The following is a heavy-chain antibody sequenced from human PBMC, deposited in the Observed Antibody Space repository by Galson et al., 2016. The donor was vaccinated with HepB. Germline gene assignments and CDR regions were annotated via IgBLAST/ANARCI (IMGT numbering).Heavy chain of an antibody. J-gene: IGHJ6*02. V-gene: IGHV4-59*08. D-gene: IGHD3-10*01. CDR2: VYYSGGT. CDR3: ARHSAVGGYYDNGMDV. CDR1: GGAINPYY. Sequence: SETLSLTCTVSGGAINPYYWSWIRQPPGRGLEWIGYVYYSGGTNYNRSLESRVTMSVDTSSNHVSMVLRSVTAADTAVYYCARHSAVGGYYDNGMDVWGQGTTVTVSS.